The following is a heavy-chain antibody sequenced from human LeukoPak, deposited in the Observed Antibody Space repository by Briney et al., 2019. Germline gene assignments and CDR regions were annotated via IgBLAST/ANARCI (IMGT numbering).Heavy chain of an antibody. CDR1: GGTFSSYA. J-gene: IGHJ4*02. D-gene: IGHD5-18*01. Sequence: AAVKVSCMASGGTFSSYAISWVRQAPGQGLEWTGGIIPIFGTANYAQKFQGRVTITAHESTSTAYMEPSSLRSQDTAVYYCAIAVDTAMPSLFDYWGQGTLVTVSS. V-gene: IGHV1-69*01. CDR2: IIPIFGTA. CDR3: AIAVDTAMPSLFDY.